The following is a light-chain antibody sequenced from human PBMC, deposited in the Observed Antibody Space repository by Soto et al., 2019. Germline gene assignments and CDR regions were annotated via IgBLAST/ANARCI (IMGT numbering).Light chain of an antibody. CDR2: EVT. J-gene: IGLJ2*01. V-gene: IGLV2-8*01. CDR1: SSDVGAYNF. Sequence: QSVLTQPPSASGSPGQSVTISCTGTSSDVGAYNFVSWYQQHPGRAPKLMIYEVTKRPSGVPDRFSGSKSGNTASLTVSGLLAEDQADYSCRSYVASNHVVFGGGTKLTVL. CDR3: RSYVASNHVV.